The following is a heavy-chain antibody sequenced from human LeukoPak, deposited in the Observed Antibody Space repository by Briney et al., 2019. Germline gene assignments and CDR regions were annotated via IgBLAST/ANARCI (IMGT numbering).Heavy chain of an antibody. CDR3: ARGRHYYDSSGYYRDY. CDR2: INPSGGST. V-gene: IGHV1-46*01. Sequence: GASVKVSCKASGYTFTSYFMHWVRQAPGQGLEWMGIINPSGGSTSYAQKFQGRVTMTRDTSTSTVYMELSSLRSEDTAVYYCARGRHYYDSSGYYRDYWGQGTLVTVSS. CDR1: GYTFTSYF. J-gene: IGHJ4*02. D-gene: IGHD3-22*01.